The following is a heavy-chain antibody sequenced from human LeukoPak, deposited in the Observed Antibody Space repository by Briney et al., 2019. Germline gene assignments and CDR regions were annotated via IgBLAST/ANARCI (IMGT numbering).Heavy chain of an antibody. V-gene: IGHV3-33*01. D-gene: IGHD1-14*01. Sequence: GGSLRLSCAASGFSLSNYGMHWVRQAPGKGLEWVAALLYDGNTKHYADSVEGRFTISRDISKNTFYLQMNSLTAEDTAVYYCARDHRPEIQYYYMDVWGKGNTVAVSS. CDR1: GFSLSNYG. CDR3: ARDHRPEIQYYYMDV. CDR2: LLYDGNTK. J-gene: IGHJ6*03.